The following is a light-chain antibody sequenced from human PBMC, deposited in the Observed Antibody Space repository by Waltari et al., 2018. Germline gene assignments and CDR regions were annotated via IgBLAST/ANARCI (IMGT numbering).Light chain of an antibody. CDR1: AFSKQY. CDR2: KDT. CDR3: QSADSSGSVV. Sequence: SFELTQPPSLSVSPGQTARITCSGDAFSKQYAHWHQQRPGLAPVLVISKDTERPSGMPGRFSGSSSGTTGTLTISGVQAEDEADYYCQSADSSGSVVFGGGTKLTVL. J-gene: IGLJ2*01. V-gene: IGLV3-25*03.